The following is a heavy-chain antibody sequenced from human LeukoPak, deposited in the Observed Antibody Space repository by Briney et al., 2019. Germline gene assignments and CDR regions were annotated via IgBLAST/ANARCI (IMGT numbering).Heavy chain of an antibody. J-gene: IGHJ4*02. CDR2: ISSSSSYI. CDR3: AKTTEVVMVEDFDY. V-gene: IGHV3-21*04. Sequence: GGSLRLSCAASGFTFSSYSMNWVRQAPGKGLEWVSSISSSSSYIYYADSVKGRFTISRDNAKNSLYLQMNSLRAEDTAVYYCAKTTEVVMVEDFDYWGQGTLVTVSS. CDR1: GFTFSSYS. D-gene: IGHD2-21*01.